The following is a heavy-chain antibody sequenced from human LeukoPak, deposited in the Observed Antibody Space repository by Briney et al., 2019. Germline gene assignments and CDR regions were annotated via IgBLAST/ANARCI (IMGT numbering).Heavy chain of an antibody. J-gene: IGHJ6*02. CDR1: GFTFSSYG. CDR3: AKGLWDYYGSGIMYYTMDV. CDR2: ISYDGSNK. D-gene: IGHD3-10*01. Sequence: GGSLRLSCAASGFTFSSYGMHWVRQAPGKGLEWVAVISYDGSNKYYADSVKGRFTISRDNSKNTLYLQMNSLRAEDTAVYYCAKGLWDYYGSGIMYYTMDVWGQGTTVTVSS. V-gene: IGHV3-30*18.